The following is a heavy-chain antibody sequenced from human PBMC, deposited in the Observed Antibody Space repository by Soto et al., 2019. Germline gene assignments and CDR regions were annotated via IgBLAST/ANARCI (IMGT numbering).Heavy chain of an antibody. J-gene: IGHJ4*02. V-gene: IGHV3-23*01. Sequence: GGSLRLSCAASGFTFSNYAMSWVRQAPGKGLEWVSAIGDSGGSIYYADSVKGRFTISRDNSKNTLYLQMNGLRAEDTAVYYCAKERIDYGDLDYWGQGTLVTVSS. CDR1: GFTFSNYA. CDR3: AKERIDYGDLDY. D-gene: IGHD4-17*01. CDR2: IGDSGGSI.